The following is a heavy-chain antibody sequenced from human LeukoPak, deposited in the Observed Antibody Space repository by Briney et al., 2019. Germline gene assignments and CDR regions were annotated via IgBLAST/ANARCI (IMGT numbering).Heavy chain of an antibody. J-gene: IGHJ5*02. V-gene: IGHV1-69*01. Sequence: SVKVSCKASGGTFSSYAISWVRQAPGQGLEWMGGIIPIFGTANYAQKFQGRVTITADESTSTAYMELSSLRSEDTAVYYCARAARQYYDFWSGYYPYNWFDPWGQGTLVTASS. D-gene: IGHD3-3*01. CDR1: GGTFSSYA. CDR2: IIPIFGTA. CDR3: ARAARQYYDFWSGYYPYNWFDP.